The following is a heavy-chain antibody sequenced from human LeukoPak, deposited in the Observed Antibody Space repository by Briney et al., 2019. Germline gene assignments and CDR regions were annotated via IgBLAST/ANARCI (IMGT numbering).Heavy chain of an antibody. CDR1: GFTISSDA. CDR2: ISGSNT. V-gene: IGHV3-23*01. D-gene: IGHD4-11*01. CDR3: AKRRSKNSGPFDY. J-gene: IGHJ4*02. Sequence: GGSLRLSCAASGFTISSDAMTWVRQAPGKGLGWVSTISGSNTFYADSVKGRFTISRDDSKKTLYLQMNSLRAEDTAVYYCAKRRSKNSGPFDYWGQGTLVTVSP.